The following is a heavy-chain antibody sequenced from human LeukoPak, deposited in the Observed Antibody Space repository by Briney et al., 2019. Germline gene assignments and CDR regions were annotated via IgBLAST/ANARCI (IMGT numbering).Heavy chain of an antibody. V-gene: IGHV1-2*02. CDR2: IDPNSGGT. J-gene: IGHJ5*02. D-gene: IGHD4-11*01. CDR3: ARDAVRGYHYHDYFGP. Sequence: GASVKVSCKASGYTFTDYFMHWVRQAPGQGLEWMGWIDPNSGGTKYAQNFQGRVTLTSDTSISTAYMELTRLTSDDMAVYYCARDAVRGYHYHDYFGPWGQGTLVTVSS. CDR1: GYTFTDYF.